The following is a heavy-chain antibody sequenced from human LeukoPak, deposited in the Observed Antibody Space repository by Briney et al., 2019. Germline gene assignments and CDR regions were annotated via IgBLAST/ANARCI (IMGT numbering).Heavy chain of an antibody. Sequence: GASVKFSCKASGYTFTSYAMHWVRQPLGQGLEWMGWISAYNGNRNYAQKLQGRVTMTTDTSTSTVYMELRSLRSDDTAVYYCARDRYYNILTGFRRSDGFDIWGQGTMVTVSS. CDR3: ARDRYYNILTGFRRSDGFDI. CDR1: GYTFTSYA. J-gene: IGHJ3*02. V-gene: IGHV1-18*01. D-gene: IGHD3-9*01. CDR2: ISAYNGNR.